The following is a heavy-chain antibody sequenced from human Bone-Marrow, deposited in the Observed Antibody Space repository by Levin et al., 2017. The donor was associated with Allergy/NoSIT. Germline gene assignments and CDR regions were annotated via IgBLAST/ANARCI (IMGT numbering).Heavy chain of an antibody. CDR2: IWYDGSNK. J-gene: IGHJ4*02. D-gene: IGHD6-13*01. CDR1: GFTFSSYG. Sequence: GESLKISCAASGFTFSSYGMHWVRQAPGKGLEWVAVIWYDGSNKYYADSVKGRFTISRDNSKNTLYLQMNSLRAEDTAVYYCARTSPTLVPVWGQGTLVTVSS. CDR3: ARTSPTLVPV. V-gene: IGHV3-33*01.